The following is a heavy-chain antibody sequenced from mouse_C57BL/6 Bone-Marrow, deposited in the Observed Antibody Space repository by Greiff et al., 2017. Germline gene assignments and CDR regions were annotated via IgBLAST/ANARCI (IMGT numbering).Heavy chain of an antibody. CDR2: IDPSDSYT. V-gene: IGHV1-59*01. CDR3: DKRGQAY. J-gene: IGHJ3*01. D-gene: IGHD3-3*01. CDR1: GYTFTSYW. Sequence: QVQLQQPGAELVRPGTSVKLSCKASGYTFTSYWMHWVKQRPGQGLEWIGVIDPSDSYTNYNQKFKGKATLTVDTSSSTAYMQLSSLTSEDSAVYYCDKRGQAYWGQGTLVTVSA.